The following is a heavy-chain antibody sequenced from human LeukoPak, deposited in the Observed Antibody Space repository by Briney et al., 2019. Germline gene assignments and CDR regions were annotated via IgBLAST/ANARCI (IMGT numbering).Heavy chain of an antibody. D-gene: IGHD5-18*01. CDR1: GGSISSYY. Sequence: SETLSLTCTVSGGSISSYYWSWIRQPPGKGLEWIGEINHSGSTNYNPSLKSRVTISVDTSKNQFSLKLSSVTAADTAVYYCARDCGYSYGYSFDIWGQGTMVTVSS. J-gene: IGHJ3*02. CDR3: ARDCGYSYGYSFDI. CDR2: INHSGST. V-gene: IGHV4-34*01.